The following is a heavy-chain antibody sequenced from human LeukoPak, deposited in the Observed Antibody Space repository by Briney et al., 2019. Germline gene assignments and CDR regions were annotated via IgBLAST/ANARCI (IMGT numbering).Heavy chain of an antibody. CDR2: ISGSGGST. V-gene: IGHV3-23*01. CDR1: GFTFSSYA. Sequence: GALRLSCPASGFTFSSYAMSWVRQAPGKGLEWVSAISGSGGSTYYADSVKGRFTISRDNSKNTLYLQMNSLRAEDTAVYYCAKRGGYGDAFDIWGQGTMVTVSS. D-gene: IGHD5-12*01. CDR3: AKRGGYGDAFDI. J-gene: IGHJ3*02.